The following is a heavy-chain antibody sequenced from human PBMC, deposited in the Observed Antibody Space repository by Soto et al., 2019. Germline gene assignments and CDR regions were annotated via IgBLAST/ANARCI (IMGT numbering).Heavy chain of an antibody. J-gene: IGHJ4*02. D-gene: IGHD6-13*01. CDR3: ARYYSIAAAGTGIVVRYFDY. V-gene: IGHV3-23*01. CDR1: GFTFSSYA. Sequence: GGSLRLSCAASGFTFSSYAMSWVRQAPGKGLEWVSAISGSGGSTYYADSVKGRFTISRDNSKNTLYLQMNSLRAEDTAVYYCARYYSIAAAGTGIVVRYFDYWGQGTLVTVSS. CDR2: ISGSGGST.